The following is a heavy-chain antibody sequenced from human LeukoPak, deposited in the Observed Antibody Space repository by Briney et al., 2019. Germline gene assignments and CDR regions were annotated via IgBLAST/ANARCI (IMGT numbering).Heavy chain of an antibody. V-gene: IGHV3-21*01. J-gene: IGHJ4*02. D-gene: IGHD6-19*01. CDR1: GFTFSSYS. CDR2: ISSSSSYI. CDR3: ARYPSRSSGWPYYFDY. Sequence: GGSLRLSCAASGFTFSSYSMNWVRQAPGKGLEWVSSISSSSSYIYYADSVKGRFTISRDNAKNSLYLQMNSLRAEDTAVYYYARYPSRSSGWPYYFDYWGQGTLVTVSS.